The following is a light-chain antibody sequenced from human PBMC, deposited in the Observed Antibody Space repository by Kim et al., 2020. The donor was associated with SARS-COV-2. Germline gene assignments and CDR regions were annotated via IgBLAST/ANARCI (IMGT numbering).Light chain of an antibody. CDR3: NSRDSSGNHWV. CDR2: GKN. V-gene: IGLV3-19*01. CDR1: SLRKYY. Sequence: ALGQTVRITCQGDSLRKYYASWYQQKPGQAPLLVIYGKNNRPSGIPDRFSGSSSGNTASLTITGAQAEDEADYYCNSRDSSGNHWVFGGGTQLTV. J-gene: IGLJ3*02.